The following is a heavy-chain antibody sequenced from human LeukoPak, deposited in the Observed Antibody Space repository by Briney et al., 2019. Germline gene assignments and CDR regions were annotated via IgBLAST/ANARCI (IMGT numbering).Heavy chain of an antibody. Sequence: ASVKVSCKASGYTFTSYYMHWVRQAPGQGLEWMGIINPSGGSTSYAQKFQGRVTMTRDTSTSTVYMELSSLRSEDTAVYYCARGDYCSSTSCYDIVDIVATSPLHYWGQGTLVTVSS. CDR2: INPSGGST. CDR1: GYTFTSYY. D-gene: IGHD2-2*01. CDR3: ARGDYCSSTSCYDIVDIVATSPLHY. J-gene: IGHJ4*02. V-gene: IGHV1-46*03.